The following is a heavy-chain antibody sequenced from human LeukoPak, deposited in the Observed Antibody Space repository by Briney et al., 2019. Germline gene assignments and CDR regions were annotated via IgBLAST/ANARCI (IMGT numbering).Heavy chain of an antibody. Sequence: GGSLRLSCAASGFTVSSNYMSWVRQAPGKGLEWVSVIYSGGSTYYADSVKGRFTVSRDNSKNMLNLRMNSLRAEDTAVYYCASASTGTSDYWGQGTLVTVSS. D-gene: IGHD1-1*01. V-gene: IGHV3-53*01. CDR3: ASASTGTSDY. J-gene: IGHJ4*02. CDR1: GFTVSSNY. CDR2: IYSGGST.